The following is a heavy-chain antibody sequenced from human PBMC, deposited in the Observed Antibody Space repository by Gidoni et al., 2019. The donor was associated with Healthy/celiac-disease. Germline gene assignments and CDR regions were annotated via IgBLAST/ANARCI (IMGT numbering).Heavy chain of an antibody. D-gene: IGHD3-10*01. CDR2: ISGSGGST. V-gene: IGHV3-23*04. J-gene: IGHJ4*02. CDR3: AKGNYYGSGSYYNGRGSFDY. Sequence: EVQLVESGGGLVQPGGSLRLSWAASGFTFSSYAMSWVRQAPGKGLEWVSAISGSGGSTYYADSVKGRFTISRDNSKNTLYLQMNSLRAEDTAVYYCAKGNYYGSGSYYNGRGSFDYWGQGTLVTVSS. CDR1: GFTFSSYA.